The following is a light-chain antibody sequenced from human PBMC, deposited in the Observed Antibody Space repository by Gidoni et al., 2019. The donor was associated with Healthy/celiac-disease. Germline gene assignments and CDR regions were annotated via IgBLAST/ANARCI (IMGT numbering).Light chain of an antibody. Sequence: DIQMTHSPSSLSASVGDRVTITYRASQSISSYLNWYQQKPGKAPKLLIYAASSLQSGVPSRFSGSGSGTDFTLTISSLQPEDFATYYCQQSYSTPHTFGPGTKVDIK. CDR2: AAS. J-gene: IGKJ3*01. V-gene: IGKV1-39*01. CDR3: QQSYSTPHT. CDR1: QSISSY.